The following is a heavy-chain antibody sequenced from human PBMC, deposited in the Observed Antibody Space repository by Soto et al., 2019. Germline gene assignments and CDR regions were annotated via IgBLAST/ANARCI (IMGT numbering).Heavy chain of an antibody. V-gene: IGHV4-61*01. CDR3: AREVYDNDYGRWFDP. CDR1: GGSVSSGSYY. CDR2: IYYSGST. Sequence: QVQLQESGPGLVKPSETLSLTCTVSGGSVSSGSYYWSWIRQPPGKGLEWIGYIYYSGSTNYNPPLKSRVTLSVDTSKNQFSLKLSSVTAADTAVYYCAREVYDNDYGRWFDPWGQGTLVTVSS. D-gene: IGHD4-17*01. J-gene: IGHJ5*02.